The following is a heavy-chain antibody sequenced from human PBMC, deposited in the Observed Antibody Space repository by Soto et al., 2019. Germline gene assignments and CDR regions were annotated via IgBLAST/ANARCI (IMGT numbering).Heavy chain of an antibody. V-gene: IGHV4-61*01. Sequence: SETLSLTCTVSGGSVSSGNYYWSWIRQPPGKGLEWVGYVYYSGSTNYNPSLKSRVTISIDMSKNQFSLKLRSVTAADTAVYYCARDPYYGSYFDYWGQGTLVTVSS. CDR3: ARDPYYGSYFDY. J-gene: IGHJ4*02. D-gene: IGHD3-10*01. CDR1: GGSVSSGNYY. CDR2: VYYSGST.